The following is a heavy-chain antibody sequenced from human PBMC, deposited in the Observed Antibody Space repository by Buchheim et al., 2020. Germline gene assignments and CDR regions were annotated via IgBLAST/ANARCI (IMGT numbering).Heavy chain of an antibody. J-gene: IGHJ4*02. V-gene: IGHV4-34*01. CDR2: INHSGST. Sequence: QLQLQESGPGLVKPSETLSLTCAVYGGSFSGYYWSWIRQPPGKGLEWIGEINHSGSTNYNPSLKSRVTISVDTSKNQFSLKLSSVTAADTAVYYCARGGGIAAAALYYFDYWGQGTL. CDR3: ARGGGIAAAALYYFDY. D-gene: IGHD6-13*01. CDR1: GGSFSGYY.